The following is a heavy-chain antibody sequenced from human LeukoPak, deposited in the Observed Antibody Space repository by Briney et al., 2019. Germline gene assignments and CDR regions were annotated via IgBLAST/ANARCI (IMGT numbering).Heavy chain of an antibody. CDR1: GYSISSGYY. CDR3: ARHFGFPLDYGGRFDY. CDR2: IYHSGST. V-gene: IGHV4-38-2*01. D-gene: IGHD4-23*01. Sequence: MTSETLSLTCAVSGYSISSGYYWGWIRQPPGKGLEWTGSIYHSGSTYYNPSLKSRVTMSVDTSKNQFSLKLSSVTAADTAVYYCARHFGFPLDYGGRFDYWGQGTLVTVSS. J-gene: IGHJ4*02.